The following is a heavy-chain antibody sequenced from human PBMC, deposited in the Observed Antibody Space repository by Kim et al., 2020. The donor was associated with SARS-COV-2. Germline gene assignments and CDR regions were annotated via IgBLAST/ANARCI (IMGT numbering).Heavy chain of an antibody. CDR2: ISYDGSNK. CDR3: AKDFVHPDFWSGYALYYYYGMDV. CDR1: GFTFSSYG. J-gene: IGHJ6*02. V-gene: IGHV3-30*18. D-gene: IGHD3-3*01. Sequence: GGSLRLSCAASGFTFSSYGMHWVRQAPGKGLEWVAVISYDGSNKYYADSVKGRFTISRDNSKNTLYLQMNSLRAEDTAVYYCAKDFVHPDFWSGYALYYYYGMDVWGQGTTVTVSS.